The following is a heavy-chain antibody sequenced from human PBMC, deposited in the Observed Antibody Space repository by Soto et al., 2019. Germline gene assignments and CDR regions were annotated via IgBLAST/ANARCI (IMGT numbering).Heavy chain of an antibody. Sequence: PSETLSLTCTVSGGSISSSSYHWGWIRQPPGKGLEWIGSIYYSGSTYYNPSLKSRVTISVDTSKNQFSLKLSSVTAADTAVYYCARTASITIFGVVIYWFDPWGQGTLVTVSS. D-gene: IGHD3-3*01. V-gene: IGHV4-39*01. J-gene: IGHJ5*02. CDR1: GGSISSSSYH. CDR2: IYYSGST. CDR3: ARTASITIFGVVIYWFDP.